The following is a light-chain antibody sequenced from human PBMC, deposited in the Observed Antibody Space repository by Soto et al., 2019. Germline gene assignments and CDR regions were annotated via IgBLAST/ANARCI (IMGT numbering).Light chain of an antibody. V-gene: IGLV4-69*01. CDR1: SGHSSYA. Sequence: QAVLAQSHSASASLEASVKLTFTLSSGHSSYAIAWHQQQPEKGPSYLMQLDSDGRHRKGDGIPDRFSGSSSGAERYLTISSLQSEDEADYYCQTWGTGIQVFGTGTKLTVL. J-gene: IGLJ1*01. CDR2: LDSDGRH. CDR3: QTWGTGIQV.